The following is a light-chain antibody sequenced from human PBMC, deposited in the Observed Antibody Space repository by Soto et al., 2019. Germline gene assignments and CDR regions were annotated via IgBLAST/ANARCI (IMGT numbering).Light chain of an antibody. J-gene: IGKJ4*01. CDR1: QGISNF. V-gene: IGKV1-9*01. CDR2: AAS. Sequence: IQLTQSPSSLSASVGNRVTLTCRASQGISNFLAWYQQKAGKAPRLLIYAASSMHSGVPARFSGSGSGTDFTLTITRLQPEDFAPYYCQQYGNSPTTFGRGTKVDIK. CDR3: QQYGNSPTT.